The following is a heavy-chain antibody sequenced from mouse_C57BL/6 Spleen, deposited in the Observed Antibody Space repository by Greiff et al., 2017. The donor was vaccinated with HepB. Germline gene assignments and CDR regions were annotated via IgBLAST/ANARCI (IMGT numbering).Heavy chain of an antibody. V-gene: IGHV5-4*03. CDR2: ISDGGSYT. J-gene: IGHJ2*01. CDR3: ASEEELSYYFDY. Sequence: EVKVVKSGGGLVKPGGSLKLSCAASGFTFSSYAMSWVRQTPEKRLVWVATISDGGSYTYYPDNVKGRFTISRDNAKNNLYLQMSHLKSEDTAMYYCASEEELSYYFDYWGQGTTLTVSS. CDR1: GFTFSSYA.